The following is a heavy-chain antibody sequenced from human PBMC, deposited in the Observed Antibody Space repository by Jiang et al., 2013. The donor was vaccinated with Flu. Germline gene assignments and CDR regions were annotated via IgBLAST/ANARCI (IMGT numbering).Heavy chain of an antibody. Sequence: TVSGGSISSGDYYWSWIRQPPGKGLEWIGYIYYSGSTSXNPSLKSRVIISVDTSKNQFSLKLTSVTAADTAVYYCARERDYSDSSLYYWGQGTLVTVSS. CDR1: GGSISSGDYY. CDR3: ARERDYSDSSLYY. J-gene: IGHJ4*02. CDR2: IYYSGST. D-gene: IGHD3-22*01. V-gene: IGHV4-30-4*08.